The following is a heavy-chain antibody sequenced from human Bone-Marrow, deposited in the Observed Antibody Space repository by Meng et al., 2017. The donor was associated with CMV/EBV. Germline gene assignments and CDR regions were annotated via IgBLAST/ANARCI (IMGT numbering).Heavy chain of an antibody. D-gene: IGHD3-3*01. Sequence: SVKVSCKASGGTFSSYTISWVRQAPGQGLEWMGRIIPIFGTANYAQKFQGRVTITTDESTSTAYMELSSLRSEDTAVYYCARTPGPGYDFWSGPDYWGQGTLVTVSS. V-gene: IGHV1-69*05. CDR2: IIPIFGTA. J-gene: IGHJ4*02. CDR1: GGTFSSYT. CDR3: ARTPGPGYDFWSGPDY.